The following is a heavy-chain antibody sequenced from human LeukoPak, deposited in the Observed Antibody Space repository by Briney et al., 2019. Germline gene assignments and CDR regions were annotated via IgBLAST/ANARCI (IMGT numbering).Heavy chain of an antibody. V-gene: IGHV1-46*01. J-gene: IGHJ5*02. CDR3: ASSYCGGDCYRRWFDP. CDR2: INPSGGST. Sequence: GASVKVSCKASGYTFTSYYMHWVRQAPGQGLEWMGIINPSGGSTSYAQKFQGRVTMTRDTSTSTVYMELSSLRSEDTAVYYCASSYCGGDCYRRWFDPWGQGNLVTVSS. CDR1: GYTFTSYY. D-gene: IGHD2-21*02.